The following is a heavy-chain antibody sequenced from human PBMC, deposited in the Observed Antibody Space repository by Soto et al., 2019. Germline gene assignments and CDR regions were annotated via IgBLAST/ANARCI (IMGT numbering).Heavy chain of an antibody. Sequence: GGSLRLSCAASGFTFSSYAMSWVRQAPGKGLEWVSGISDSGSSTYYAESVKGRFTISRDNSKKKLHLQMNSLRAEDTAVYFCTKGIYDILTGFDYWGQGTLVTVSS. D-gene: IGHD3-9*01. CDR2: ISDSGSST. J-gene: IGHJ4*02. V-gene: IGHV3-23*01. CDR3: TKGIYDILTGFDY. CDR1: GFTFSSYA.